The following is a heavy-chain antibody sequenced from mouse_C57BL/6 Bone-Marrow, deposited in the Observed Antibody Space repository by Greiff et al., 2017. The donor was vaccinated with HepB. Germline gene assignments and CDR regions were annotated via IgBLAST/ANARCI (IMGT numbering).Heavy chain of an antibody. CDR3: TGRDYYGSSYNFDY. CDR2: IDPETGGT. Sequence: QVQLQQSGAELVRPGASVTLSCKASGYTFTDYEMHWVKQTPVHGLEWIGAIDPETGGTAYNQKFKGKAILTADKSSSTAYMELRSLTSEDSAVYYCTGRDYYGSSYNFDYWGQGTTLTVSS. V-gene: IGHV1-15*01. D-gene: IGHD1-1*01. CDR1: GYTFTDYE. J-gene: IGHJ2*01.